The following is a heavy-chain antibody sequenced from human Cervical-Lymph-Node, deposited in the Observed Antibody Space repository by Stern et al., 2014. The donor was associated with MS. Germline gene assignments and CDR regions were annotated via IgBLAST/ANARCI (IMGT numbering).Heavy chain of an antibody. Sequence: QLVESGGGVVQPGRSLRLSCAASGFTFSSYAMHWVRQAPGKGLEWVAVISYDGSNKYYADSVKGRFTISRDNSKNTLYLQMNSLRAEDTAVYYCARNCIAVAGPLDYWGQGTLVTVSS. CDR2: ISYDGSNK. CDR1: GFTFSSYA. CDR3: ARNCIAVAGPLDY. V-gene: IGHV3-30*01. J-gene: IGHJ4*02. D-gene: IGHD6-19*01.